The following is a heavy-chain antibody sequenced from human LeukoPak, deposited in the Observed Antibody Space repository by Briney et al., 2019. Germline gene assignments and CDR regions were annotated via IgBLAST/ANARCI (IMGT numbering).Heavy chain of an antibody. J-gene: IGHJ4*02. CDR1: GFSLNTRGVA. V-gene: IGHV2-5*02. D-gene: IGHD3-16*01. Sequence: SGPTLVKPTQTLTLTCTFSGFSLNTRGVAVGWVRQPPRKALEWLAVIYWDDDKRYSPSLKSRLTIIKDTSKNQVVLTMSNMDPMDTATYYCTHSARHADIDYWGQGTLVTVSS. CDR2: IYWDDDK. CDR3: THSARHADIDY.